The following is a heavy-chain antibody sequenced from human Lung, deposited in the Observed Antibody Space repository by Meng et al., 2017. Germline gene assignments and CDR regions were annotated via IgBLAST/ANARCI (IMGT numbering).Heavy chain of an antibody. V-gene: IGHV3-74*01. J-gene: IGHJ4*02. D-gene: IGHD3-9*01. Sequence: VQLVESGGGLVQPVGSLRLSCVASGFIFSNYQMHWLRQAPGQGLVWVARVHGDGSGPIYADSVKGRFTMSRDNAKNTVDLQKDSHRPHDAAVYYRVGDWYELAQWGQGTLVTVSS. CDR3: VGDWYELAQ. CDR1: GFIFSNYQ. CDR2: VHGDGSGP.